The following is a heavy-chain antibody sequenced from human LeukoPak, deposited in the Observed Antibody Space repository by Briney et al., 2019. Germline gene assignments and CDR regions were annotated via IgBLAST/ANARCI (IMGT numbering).Heavy chain of an antibody. J-gene: IGHJ6*02. CDR2: ISAYNGNT. D-gene: IGHD2-2*01. CDR1: GYTCTSDG. Sequence: ASVKVPCKASGYTCTSDGISWVRQAPGQGLEWMGWISAYNGNTNYAQKLQGRVTMTTDTSTSTAYMELRSLRSDDTAVYYCARDRIVVVPAAIRYYYGMDVWGQGTTVTVSS. CDR3: ARDRIVVVPAAIRYYYGMDV. V-gene: IGHV1-18*01.